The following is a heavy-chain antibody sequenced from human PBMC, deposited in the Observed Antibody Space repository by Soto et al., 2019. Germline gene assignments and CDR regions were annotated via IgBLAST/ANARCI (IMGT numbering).Heavy chain of an antibody. J-gene: IGHJ4*02. D-gene: IGHD6-19*01. CDR2: IYYTGST. CDR3: ASYSIGGYDVSF. Sequence: SETLSLTCTVSGGSVSSGNYYWSWIRQPPGKRLEWIGYIYYTGSTNYNPSLKSRVTISVDTSKNQFSLKLSSVTAADTAVYYCASYSIGGYDVSFWGQGTLVTVSS. V-gene: IGHV4-61*01. CDR1: GGSVSSGNYY.